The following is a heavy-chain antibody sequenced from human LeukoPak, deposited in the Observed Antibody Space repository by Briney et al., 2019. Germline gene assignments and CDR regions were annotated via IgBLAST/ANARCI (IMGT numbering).Heavy chain of an antibody. Sequence: GGSLRLSCAASGFTFSTYGITWVRQAPGKGLEWVSGVSGSSGNTYYVDSVKGRFTISRDNSKNTVYLQMNSLRAEDSALYYCTKWNGYADYWGQGILVTVSS. J-gene: IGHJ4*02. V-gene: IGHV3-23*01. CDR1: GFTFSTYG. D-gene: IGHD5-12*01. CDR3: TKWNGYADY. CDR2: VSGSSGNT.